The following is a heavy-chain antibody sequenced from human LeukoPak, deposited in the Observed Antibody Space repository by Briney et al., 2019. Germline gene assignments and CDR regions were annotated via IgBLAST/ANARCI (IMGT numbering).Heavy chain of an antibody. V-gene: IGHV4-30-2*01. Sequence: SETLSLTCAVSGGSISSGGYSWSWIRQPPGKGLEWIGYIYHSGSTYYNPSLKSRVTISADTSKNQVPLTLSSVTAADTAVYYCARHPELYFFDYWGQGTLVTVSS. CDR2: IYHSGST. CDR3: ARHPELYFFDY. D-gene: IGHD3-10*01. J-gene: IGHJ4*02. CDR1: GGSISSGGYS.